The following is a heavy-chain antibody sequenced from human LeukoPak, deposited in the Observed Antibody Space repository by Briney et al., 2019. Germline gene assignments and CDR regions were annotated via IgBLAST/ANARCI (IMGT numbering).Heavy chain of an antibody. D-gene: IGHD2-2*01. CDR1: GFTFSSYA. CDR2: ISGSGGST. J-gene: IGHJ6*03. CDR3: AKRTVVVPALYYYYMDV. V-gene: IGHV3-23*01. Sequence: GGSLRLSCAASGFTFSSYAMSWVRQAPGKGLEWVSAISGSGGSTYYADSVKGRFAISRDNSKNTLYLQMNSLRAEDTAVYYCAKRTVVVPALYYYYMDVWGKGTTVTVSS.